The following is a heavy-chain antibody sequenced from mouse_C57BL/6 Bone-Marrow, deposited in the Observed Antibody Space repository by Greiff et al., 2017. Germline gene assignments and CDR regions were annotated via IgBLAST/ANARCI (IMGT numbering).Heavy chain of an antibody. D-gene: IGHD3-2*02. Sequence: QSCKASGYTFTSYWMHWVKQRPGQGLEWIGEIDPSDSYTNYNQKFKGKSTLTVDKSSSTAYMQLSSLTSEDSAVYYCVRLSDRWGQGTSLTVSS. J-gene: IGHJ2*02. CDR3: VRLSDR. V-gene: IGHV1-69*01. CDR1: GYTFTSYW. CDR2: IDPSDSYT.